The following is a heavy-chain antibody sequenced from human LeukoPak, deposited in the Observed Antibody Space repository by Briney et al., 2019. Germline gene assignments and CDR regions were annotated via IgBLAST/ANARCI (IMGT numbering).Heavy chain of an antibody. J-gene: IGHJ3*02. CDR3: ASHVLRFLEWSNDAFDI. CDR2: IGSRANT. Sequence: PGGSLRLSCAASGFTFNTYAMAWVRRAPGMGLEWVSGIGSRANTYYADSVKGRFTISRDNAKNSLYLQMNSLRAEDTAVYYCASHVLRFLEWSNDAFDIWGQGTMVTVSS. CDR1: GFTFNTYA. D-gene: IGHD3-3*01. V-gene: IGHV3-23*01.